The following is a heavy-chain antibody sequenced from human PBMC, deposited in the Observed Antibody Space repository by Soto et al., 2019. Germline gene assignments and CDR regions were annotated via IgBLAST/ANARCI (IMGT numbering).Heavy chain of an antibody. D-gene: IGHD3-9*01. CDR1: GGSISSSSYY. CDR2: IYYRGST. CDR3: ARKLGYYDILTGP. Sequence: SETLSLTCTVSGGSISSSSYYWGWIRQPPGKGLEWIGSIYYRGSTYYNPSLKSRVTISVDTSKNQFSLKLSSVTAADTAVYYCARKLGYYDILTGPWGQGTLVTVSS. V-gene: IGHV4-39*01. J-gene: IGHJ4*02.